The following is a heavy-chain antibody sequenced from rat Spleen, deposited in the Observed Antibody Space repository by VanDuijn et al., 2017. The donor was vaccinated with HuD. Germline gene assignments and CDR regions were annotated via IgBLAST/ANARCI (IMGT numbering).Heavy chain of an antibody. Sequence: EVKVVESGGGLVQPGGSLKLSCAASGFIFSDYYMAWVRQVPTKGLEWVAAITYDGSSTYYRDSMKGRFTISRDNARSTLYLQMDSLRSEDTATYYCAIIRGTYWGQGVMVTVSS. V-gene: IGHV5-7*01. J-gene: IGHJ2*01. CDR1: GFIFSDYY. CDR2: ITYDGSST. CDR3: AIIRGTY. D-gene: IGHD4-3*01.